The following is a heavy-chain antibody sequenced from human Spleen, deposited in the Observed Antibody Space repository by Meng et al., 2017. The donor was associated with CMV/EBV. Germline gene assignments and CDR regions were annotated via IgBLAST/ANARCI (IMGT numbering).Heavy chain of an antibody. J-gene: IGHJ4*02. D-gene: IGHD3-16*02. CDR1: GFTFSSYG. V-gene: IGHV3-30*02. Sequence: GESLKISCAASGFTFSSYGMHWVRQAPGKGLEWVAFIRYDGSNKYYADSVKGRFTISRDNSKNTLYLQMNSLRAEDTAVYYCAKDDAYEYVWGSYRQGYFDYWGQGTLVTVSS. CDR2: IRYDGSNK. CDR3: AKDDAYEYVWGSYRQGYFDY.